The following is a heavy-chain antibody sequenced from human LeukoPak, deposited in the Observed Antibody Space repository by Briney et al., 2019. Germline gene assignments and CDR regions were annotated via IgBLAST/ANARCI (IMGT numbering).Heavy chain of an antibody. V-gene: IGHV3-7*01. CDR2: IKQDGSEK. CDR3: ARHGSGSYLLTFDY. CDR1: GFTFSSYW. D-gene: IGHD3-10*01. Sequence: PGGSVRLSCAASGFTFSSYWMSWVRQAPGKGLEWVAHIKQDGSEKYYVDSVKGRFTISRQNAKNSLYLQMKTLRAEDTAGYYCARHGSGSYLLTFDYWGQGTLVTVSS. J-gene: IGHJ4*02.